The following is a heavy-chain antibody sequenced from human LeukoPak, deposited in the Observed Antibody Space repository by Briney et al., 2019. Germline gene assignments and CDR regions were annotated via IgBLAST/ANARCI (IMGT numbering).Heavy chain of an antibody. Sequence: PGGSLRLSCAASGFTFSNVWMSWVRQAPGKGREWVGRVKSQTDGGTIYYAAPVKGRFTISRDDSRNTLFLQMSSLETEDTAVYYCAAGTGKTDFDYWGQGTLVTVSS. V-gene: IGHV3-15*01. CDR2: VKSQTDGGTI. CDR1: GFTFSNVW. D-gene: IGHD1/OR15-1a*01. CDR3: AAGTGKTDFDY. J-gene: IGHJ4*02.